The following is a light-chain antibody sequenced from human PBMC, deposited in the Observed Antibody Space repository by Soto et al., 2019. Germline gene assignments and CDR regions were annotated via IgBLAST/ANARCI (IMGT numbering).Light chain of an antibody. CDR2: DAS. J-gene: IGKJ4*01. CDR1: QSVSSY. V-gene: IGKV3-11*01. Sequence: EIVLTQSPATLSLSPGERATLSCRASQSVSSYLAWYQQKPGQAPRLLIYDASNRATGITARFSGSGSGTDFTLTLSSLEPEEFAVYYCQQRSNWPLFGGGTKVEIK. CDR3: QQRSNWPL.